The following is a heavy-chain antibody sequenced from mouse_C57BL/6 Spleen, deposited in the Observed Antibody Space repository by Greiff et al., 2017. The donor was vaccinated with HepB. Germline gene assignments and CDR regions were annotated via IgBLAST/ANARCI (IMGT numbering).Heavy chain of an antibody. CDR1: GYTFTDYY. D-gene: IGHD2-4*01. J-gene: IGHJ1*03. Sequence: QVQLQQSGAELVRPGASVKLSCKASGYTFTDYYINWVKQRPGQGLEWIARIYPGSGNTYYNEKFKGKATLTAEKSSSTAYMQLSSLTSEDSAVYFCARRGYDYDEGYWYFDVWGTGTTVTVSS. CDR2: IYPGSGNT. CDR3: ARRGYDYDEGYWYFDV. V-gene: IGHV1-76*01.